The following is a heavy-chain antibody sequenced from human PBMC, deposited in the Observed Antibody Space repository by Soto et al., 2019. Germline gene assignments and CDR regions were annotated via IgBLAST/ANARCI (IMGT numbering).Heavy chain of an antibody. V-gene: IGHV1-24*01. Sequence: VASVKVSCKVSGYTLTELSMHWVRQAPGKGLEWMGGFDPEDGETIYAQKFQGRATMTEDTSTDTAYMELSSLRSEDTAVYYCATGINIVVVRRSAMDVWGKGTTVTVSS. CDR1: GYTLTELS. D-gene: IGHD2-2*01. CDR3: ATGINIVVVRRSAMDV. J-gene: IGHJ6*04. CDR2: FDPEDGET.